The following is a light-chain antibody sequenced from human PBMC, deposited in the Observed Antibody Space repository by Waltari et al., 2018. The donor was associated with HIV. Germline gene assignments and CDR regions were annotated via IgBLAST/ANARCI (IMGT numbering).Light chain of an antibody. V-gene: IGLV1-40*01. CDR1: TSNIGAHYG. Sequence: QSVLTQPPSVSGAPGQRVTISCTGSTSNIGAHYGVNWYQEVPGTAPRLLIYGDHNRPSGIPDRFSGSRSGTSASLAITGLQSEDEGVYYCASWDDSLNGVIFGGGTKVTVL. J-gene: IGLJ2*01. CDR3: ASWDDSLNGVI. CDR2: GDH.